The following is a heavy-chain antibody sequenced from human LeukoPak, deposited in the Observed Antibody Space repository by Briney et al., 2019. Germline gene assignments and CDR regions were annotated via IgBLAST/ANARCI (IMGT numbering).Heavy chain of an antibody. D-gene: IGHD3-22*01. CDR2: IYFSGST. Sequence: SETLSLTCTVSGGSISSYYWSWIRQPPGEGLEWFGYIYFSGSTNYNPSLRSRVTISVDTSKTQFSLSLSSVTAADTAVYYCARHAMTVRNNSPFDYWGQGTLVTVSS. J-gene: IGHJ4*02. V-gene: IGHV4-59*08. CDR1: GGSISSYY. CDR3: ARHAMTVRNNSPFDY.